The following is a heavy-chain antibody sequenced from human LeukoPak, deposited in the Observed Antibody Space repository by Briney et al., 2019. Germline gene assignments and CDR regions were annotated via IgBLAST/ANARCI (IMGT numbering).Heavy chain of an antibody. CDR2: ISAYNGNT. Sequence: ASVKVSCKASGYTFTSYGISWVRQAPGQGLEWMGWISAYNGNTNYAQKLQGRVTMTTDTPTSTAYMELRSLRSDDTAVYYCARALSPDYYDSSGYYFGYYYYYGMDVWGQGTTVTVSS. D-gene: IGHD3-22*01. CDR3: ARALSPDYYDSSGYYFGYYYYYGMDV. CDR1: GYTFTSYG. J-gene: IGHJ6*02. V-gene: IGHV1-18*01.